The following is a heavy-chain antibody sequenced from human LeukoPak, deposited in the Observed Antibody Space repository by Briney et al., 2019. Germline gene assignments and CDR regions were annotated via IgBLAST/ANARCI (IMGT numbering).Heavy chain of an antibody. V-gene: IGHV3-7*01. CDR1: GFTFSSYW. Sequence: PGGSLRLSCAASGFTFSSYWMTWVRQAPGKGLEWVANIKQDGSEKYYVDSVKGRFTISRDNAKNSVFLHMIGLRAEDTAMYYCARELEMATIPTTFRYWGQGTLVTVSS. CDR3: ARELEMATIPTTFRY. CDR2: IKQDGSEK. J-gene: IGHJ4*02. D-gene: IGHD5-24*01.